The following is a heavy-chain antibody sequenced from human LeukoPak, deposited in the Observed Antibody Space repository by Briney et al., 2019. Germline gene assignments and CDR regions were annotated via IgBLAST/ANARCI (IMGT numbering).Heavy chain of an antibody. CDR1: GYTFTGYY. CDR3: ARAARDAYDSSGYPDY. V-gene: IGHV1-2*02. J-gene: IGHJ4*02. Sequence: ASVTVSCKASGYTFTGYYMHWVRQAPGQGLEWMGWINPNSGGTNYAQKFQGRVTMTRDTSISTAYMELSRLRSDDTAVYYCARAARDAYDSSGYPDYWGQGTLVTVSS. CDR2: INPNSGGT. D-gene: IGHD3-22*01.